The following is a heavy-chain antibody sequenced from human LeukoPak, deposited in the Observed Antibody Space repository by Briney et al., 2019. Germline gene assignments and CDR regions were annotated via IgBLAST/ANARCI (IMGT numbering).Heavy chain of an antibody. J-gene: IGHJ6*02. CDR2: FRYSGHS. V-gene: IGHV4-30-4*01. CDR3: AKVFFFKQKTAYEMDV. Sequence: SETLSLTCSLSGGSIRAGDYYLSWIRQAPGKALEWIGFFRYSGHSYYNPSLKSRVTISVDASKKQFALKLRSVTAADTAVYFCAKVFFFKQKTAYEMDVWGQGTTVTVSS. CDR1: GGSIRAGDYY. D-gene: IGHD2-21*01.